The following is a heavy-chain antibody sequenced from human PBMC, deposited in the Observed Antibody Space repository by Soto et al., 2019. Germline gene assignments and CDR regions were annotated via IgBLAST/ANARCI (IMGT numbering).Heavy chain of an antibody. Sequence: SETLSLTCTVSGGSISSYYWSWIRQPPGKGLEWIGYIYYSGSTNYNPSLKSRVTISVDTSKNQFSLKLSSVTAADTAVYYCARANEGLFWSGYYDYHYYMDVWGKGTTVTVSS. D-gene: IGHD3-3*01. CDR3: ARANEGLFWSGYYDYHYYMDV. J-gene: IGHJ6*03. V-gene: IGHV4-59*01. CDR1: GGSISSYY. CDR2: IYYSGST.